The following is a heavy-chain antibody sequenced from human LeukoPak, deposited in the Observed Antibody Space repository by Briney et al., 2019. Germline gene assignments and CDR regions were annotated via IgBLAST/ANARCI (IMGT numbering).Heavy chain of an antibody. CDR3: ARDYGSGSYRFDY. Sequence: GAPVKVSCKASGYTFTTYGISWVRQAPGQGLEWMGWIDAYNGNTKYAQKLQGRVSMTTDTSTSTAYMELRSLRSDDSAVYYCARDYGSGSYRFDYWGQGTLVTVSS. V-gene: IGHV1-18*01. CDR2: IDAYNGNT. CDR1: GYTFTTYG. J-gene: IGHJ4*02. D-gene: IGHD3-10*01.